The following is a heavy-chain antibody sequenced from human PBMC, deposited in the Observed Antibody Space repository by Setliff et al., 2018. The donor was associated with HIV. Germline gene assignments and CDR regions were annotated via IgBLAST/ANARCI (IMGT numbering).Heavy chain of an antibody. CDR3: AKDRSGSYSFARD. J-gene: IGHJ4*02. CDR2: ISSSASTI. D-gene: IGHD1-26*01. CDR1: GFTFSDYY. Sequence: GGSLRLSCAASGFTFSDYYMSWIRQAPGKGLEWVSYISSSASTIYYADSVKGRFTISRDNAKNSLYLQMNSLRAEDTAVYYCAKDRSGSYSFARDWGQGTLVTVSS. V-gene: IGHV3-11*04.